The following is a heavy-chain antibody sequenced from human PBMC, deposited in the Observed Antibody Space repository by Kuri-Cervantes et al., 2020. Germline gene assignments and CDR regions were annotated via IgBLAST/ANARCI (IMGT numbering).Heavy chain of an antibody. CDR1: GGSISSGGYY. D-gene: IGHD3-16*01. Sequence: LRLSCTVSGGSISSGGYYWSWIRQHPGKGLEWIGYIYYSGSTYYNPSLKSLVTISVDTSKNQFSLRLSSVTAADTAVYYCARANYIWGSYVDWGQGTLVTVSS. CDR3: ARANYIWGSYVD. J-gene: IGHJ4*02. CDR2: IYYSGST. V-gene: IGHV4-31*01.